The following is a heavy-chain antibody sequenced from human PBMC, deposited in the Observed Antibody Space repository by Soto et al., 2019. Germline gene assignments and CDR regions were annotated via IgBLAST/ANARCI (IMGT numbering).Heavy chain of an antibody. CDR1: GGSISSYY. Sequence: SETLSLTCTVSGGSISSYYWSWIRQPPGKGLEWIGYIYYSGSTNYNPSLKSRVTISVDTSKNQFSLKLSSVTAADTAVYYCARTADRYFYYGMDVWGKGTTVTVSS. CDR3: ARTADRYFYYGMDV. J-gene: IGHJ6*04. V-gene: IGHV4-59*01. CDR2: IYYSGST. D-gene: IGHD2-2*01.